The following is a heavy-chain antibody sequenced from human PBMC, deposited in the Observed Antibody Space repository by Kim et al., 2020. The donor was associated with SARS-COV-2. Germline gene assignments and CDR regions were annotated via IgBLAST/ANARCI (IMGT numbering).Heavy chain of an antibody. V-gene: IGHV4-39*07. CDR3: ARGGTAMVTFWFDP. J-gene: IGHJ5*02. CDR2: IYYSGST. Sequence: SETLSLTCTVSGGSISSSSYYWGWIRQPPGQGLEWIGSIYYSGSTYYNPSLKSRVTISVDTSKNQFSLKLSSVTAADTAVYYCARGGTAMVTFWFDPWGQGTLVTVSS. D-gene: IGHD5-18*01. CDR1: GGSISSSSYY.